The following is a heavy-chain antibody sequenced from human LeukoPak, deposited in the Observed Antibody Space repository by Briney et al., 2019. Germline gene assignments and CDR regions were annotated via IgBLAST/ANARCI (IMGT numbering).Heavy chain of an antibody. CDR1: GYSFTSYY. CDR3: ARGPRITMVRGGQWYYYMDV. Sequence: ASVKVSCKASGYSFTSYYIHWVRQAPGQGLEWMGLINPSGDSTNYAQKFQGRVTMTRDTSTSTVYMELSSLRSEDTAVYYCARGPRITMVRGGQWYYYMDVWGKGTTVTISS. J-gene: IGHJ6*03. V-gene: IGHV1-46*01. D-gene: IGHD3-10*01. CDR2: INPSGDST.